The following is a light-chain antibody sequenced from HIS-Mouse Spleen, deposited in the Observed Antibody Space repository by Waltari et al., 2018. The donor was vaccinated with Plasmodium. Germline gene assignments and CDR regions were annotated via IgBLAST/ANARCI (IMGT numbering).Light chain of an antibody. J-gene: IGKJ2*01. Sequence: AIQMTQSPSSLSASVGDRVTITCRASQGIRNDLGWYQQKPWKAPKLLISAASSLQSGVPSSFSGSGSGTDFTLTISSLQPEDFATYYCLQDYNYPYTFGQGTKLEIK. CDR3: LQDYNYPYT. V-gene: IGKV1-6*01. CDR2: AAS. CDR1: QGIRND.